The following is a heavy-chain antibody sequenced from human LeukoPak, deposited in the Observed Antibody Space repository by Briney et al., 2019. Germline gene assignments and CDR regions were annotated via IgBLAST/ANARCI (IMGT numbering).Heavy chain of an antibody. J-gene: IGHJ4*02. Sequence: SETLSLTCTVSGGSISIYYWSWIRQPPGKGLEWIGYIYYSGSTNYNPSLKSRVTISVDTSKNQFSLKLSSVTAADTAVYYCARHVVVVAATPAGFDYWGQGTLVTVSS. CDR1: GGSISIYY. CDR3: ARHVVVVAATPAGFDY. D-gene: IGHD2-15*01. V-gene: IGHV4-59*08. CDR2: IYYSGST.